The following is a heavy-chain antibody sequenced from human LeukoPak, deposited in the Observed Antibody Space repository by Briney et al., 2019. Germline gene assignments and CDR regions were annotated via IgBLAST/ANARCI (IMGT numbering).Heavy chain of an antibody. CDR3: AKLRSGSFDI. Sequence: GGSLRLSCVATGFTFGDYAMHWVRQAPGKGLEWVSGISWNSGSIVYADSVKGRFTISRDNAKNSLYLQMNSLRAEDMALYYCAKLRSGSFDIWGQGTMVTVSS. J-gene: IGHJ3*02. V-gene: IGHV3-9*03. CDR2: ISWNSGSI. CDR1: GFTFGDYA.